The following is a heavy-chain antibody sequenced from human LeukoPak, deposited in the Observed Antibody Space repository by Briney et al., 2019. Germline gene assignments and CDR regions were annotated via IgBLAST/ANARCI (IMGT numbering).Heavy chain of an antibody. J-gene: IGHJ4*02. CDR3: GRHRSGSGTYFIDY. CDR1: GFTLSSYS. Sequence: QPGGSLRLSCGVSGFTLSSYSMIWVRQAPGRGLQWVANMKKDGSETKYVDSVKGRFTISRDNTKNSLYLQMNSLRAEDTAVYYCGRHRSGSGTYFIDYWGQGTLVSVSS. CDR2: MKKDGSET. D-gene: IGHD3-10*01. V-gene: IGHV3-7*01.